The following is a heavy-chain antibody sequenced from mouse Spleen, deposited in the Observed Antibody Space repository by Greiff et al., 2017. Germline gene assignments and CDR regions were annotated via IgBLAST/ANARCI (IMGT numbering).Heavy chain of an antibody. Sequence: QVQLQQSGAELAKPGASVKLSCKASGYTFTSYWMHWVKQRPGQGLEWIGYINPSSGYTKYNQKFKDKATLTADKSSSTAYMQLSSLTYEDSAVYYCAPTMITTGYYFDYWGQGTTLTVSS. J-gene: IGHJ2*01. D-gene: IGHD2-4*01. CDR1: GYTFTSYW. CDR2: INPSSGYT. V-gene: IGHV1-7*01. CDR3: APTMITTGYYFDY.